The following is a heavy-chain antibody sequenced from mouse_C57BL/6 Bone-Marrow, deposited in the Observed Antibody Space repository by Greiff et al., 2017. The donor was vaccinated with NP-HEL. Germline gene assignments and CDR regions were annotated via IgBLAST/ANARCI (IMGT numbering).Heavy chain of an antibody. V-gene: IGHV1-50*01. CDR3: ARKAYYGRSYEFAY. J-gene: IGHJ3*01. CDR1: GYTFTTYW. Sequence: QVQLQQPGAELVKPGASVKLSCKASGYTFTTYWMQWVKQRPGQGLEWIGEIDPSDSYTNYNQKFKGKATLTVDTPSSTANMQLSSLTSEDSAVYYCARKAYYGRSYEFAYGGQGTLVTVSA. CDR2: IDPSDSYT. D-gene: IGHD1-1*01.